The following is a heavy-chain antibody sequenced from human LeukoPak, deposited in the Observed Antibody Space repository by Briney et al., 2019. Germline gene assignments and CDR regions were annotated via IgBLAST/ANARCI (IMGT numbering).Heavy chain of an antibody. Sequence: SETLSLTCTVSGGSISSGSYYWSWIRQPAGKGLEWIGRIYTSGSTNYNPSLKSRVTISVDTSKNQFSLKLSSVTAADTAVYYCARDREVTPYYFDYWGQGTLVTVSP. CDR1: GGSISSGSYY. CDR2: IYTSGST. V-gene: IGHV4-61*02. D-gene: IGHD4-23*01. J-gene: IGHJ4*02. CDR3: ARDREVTPYYFDY.